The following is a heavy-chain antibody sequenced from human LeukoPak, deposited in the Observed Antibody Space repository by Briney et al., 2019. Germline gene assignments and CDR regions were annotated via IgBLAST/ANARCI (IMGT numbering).Heavy chain of an antibody. CDR1: GGSISSGGYS. J-gene: IGHJ4*02. CDR2: IYHSGST. D-gene: IGHD4-17*01. V-gene: IGHV4-30-2*01. Sequence: SETLSLTCAVSGGSISSGGYSWSWIRQPPGKGLEWIGYIYHSGSTYYNPSLKSRVTISVDRSKNQFSLKLSSVTAADTAVYYCARTTYGDYGYYFDYWGQGTLVTVSS. CDR3: ARTTYGDYGYYFDY.